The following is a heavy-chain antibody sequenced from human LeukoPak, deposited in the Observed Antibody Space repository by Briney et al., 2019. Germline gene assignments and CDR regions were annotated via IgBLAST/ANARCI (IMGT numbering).Heavy chain of an antibody. CDR3: AREHYDILTGYYYGVDV. Sequence: SETLSLTCSVSGSFITSYYWSWIRQPPGKGLEWIGYIYYSGSTNYNPSLKSRATISVDTSKNQFSLKLSSVTAADTAVYYCAREHYDILTGYYYGVDVWGQGTTVTVSS. V-gene: IGHV4-59*01. D-gene: IGHD3-9*01. J-gene: IGHJ6*02. CDR1: GSFITSYY. CDR2: IYYSGST.